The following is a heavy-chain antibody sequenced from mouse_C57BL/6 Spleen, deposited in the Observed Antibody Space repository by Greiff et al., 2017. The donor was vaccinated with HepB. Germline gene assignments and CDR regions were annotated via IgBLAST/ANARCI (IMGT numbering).Heavy chain of an antibody. D-gene: IGHD3-3*01. CDR1: GYAFTNYL. CDR3: ARGRAGDYY. V-gene: IGHV1-54*01. Sequence: VKLMESGAELVRPGTSVKVSCKASGYAFTNYLIEWVKQRPGQGLEWIGVINPGSGGTNYNEKFKGKATLTADKSSSTAYMQLSSLTSEDSAVYFWARGRAGDYYWGQGTTLTVSS. CDR2: INPGSGGT. J-gene: IGHJ2*01.